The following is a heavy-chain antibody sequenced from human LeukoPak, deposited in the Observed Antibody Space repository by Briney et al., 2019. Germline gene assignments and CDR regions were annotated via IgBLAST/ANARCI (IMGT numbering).Heavy chain of an antibody. CDR1: GFTFSSHG. CDR2: IHYDGSNK. V-gene: IGHV3-30*02. D-gene: IGHD3/OR15-3a*01. CDR3: AKGGPFDY. J-gene: IGHJ4*02. Sequence: GGSLRLSCAASGFTFSSHGMHWVRQAPGKGLEWVAFIHYDGSNKYYADSVKGRFTISRDNSKNTLYLQMNSLRAEDTAVYYCAKGGPFDYWGQGTLVTVSS.